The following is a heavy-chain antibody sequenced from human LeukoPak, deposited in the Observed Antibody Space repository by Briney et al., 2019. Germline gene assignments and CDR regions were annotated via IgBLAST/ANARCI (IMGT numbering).Heavy chain of an antibody. D-gene: IGHD2-21*02. Sequence: SETLSLTCTVSGGSISSYYWSWLRQPPGKGLEWVGYIYYSGSTNYNPSLKRRATISVDTYKKQFAQKMSSVTAADTAVYYCARPYCGGDCYSTLPTYNWFDPWGQGTLVTVSS. CDR1: GGSISSYY. CDR3: ARPYCGGDCYSTLPTYNWFDP. J-gene: IGHJ5*02. CDR2: IYYSGST. V-gene: IGHV4-59*08.